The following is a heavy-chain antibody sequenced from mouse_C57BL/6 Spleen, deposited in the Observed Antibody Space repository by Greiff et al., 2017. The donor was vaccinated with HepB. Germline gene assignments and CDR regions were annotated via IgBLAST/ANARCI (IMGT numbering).Heavy chain of an antibody. V-gene: IGHV5-9-1*02. CDR2: ISSGGDYI. D-gene: IGHD2-5*01. Sequence: EVKLMESGEGLVKPGGSLKLSCAASGFTFSSYAMSWVRQTPEKRLEWVAYISSGGDYIYYADTVKGRFTISRDNARNTLYLQMSSLKSEDTAMYYCTRGGNYSNPYYAMDYWGQGTSVTVSS. CDR3: TRGGNYSNPYYAMDY. J-gene: IGHJ4*01. CDR1: GFTFSSYA.